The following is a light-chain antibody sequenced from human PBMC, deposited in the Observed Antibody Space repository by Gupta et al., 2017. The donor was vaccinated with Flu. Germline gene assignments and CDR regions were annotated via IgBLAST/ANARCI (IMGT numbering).Light chain of an antibody. CDR2: AKN. J-gene: IGLJ2*01. V-gene: IGLV3-19*01. CDR1: SLRNSY. Sequence: QTVRITCQGDSLRNSYASWYQQKPGQTPVLVIYAKNIRPSGIPHRFSCPTSGNTASFTTTGAQAEDEADDYCSHPDSTDNQQAVFGGGTKVTVL. CDR3: SHPDSTDNQQAV.